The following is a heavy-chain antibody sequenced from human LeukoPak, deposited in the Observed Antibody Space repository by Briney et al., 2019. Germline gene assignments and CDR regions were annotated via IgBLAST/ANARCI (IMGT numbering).Heavy chain of an antibody. CDR3: ATDGSGSYIDY. J-gene: IGHJ4*02. Sequence: PGGSLRLSCAASGFTFSNYGMHWVRQAPGKGLEWVAVIWFDGSDKYYADSVKGRLTISRDNSKNTLYLQMNSLRAEDTAVYYCATDGSGSYIDYWGQGTLVTVSS. D-gene: IGHD3-10*01. CDR2: IWFDGSDK. V-gene: IGHV3-33*01. CDR1: GFTFSNYG.